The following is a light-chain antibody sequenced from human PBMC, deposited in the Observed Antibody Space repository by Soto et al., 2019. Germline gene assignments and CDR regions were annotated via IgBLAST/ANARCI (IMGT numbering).Light chain of an antibody. CDR1: SSDVGGYNY. CDR2: EVS. Sequence: QSALTQPPSASGSPGQSVTISCIGTSSDVGGYNYVSWYQQHPGKAPKLMIYEVSKRPSGVPHRFSGSKSGNTASLTVSGLQAEDEADYYCSSYAASNNFGVFGGGTKVTVL. CDR3: SSYAASNNFGV. J-gene: IGLJ2*01. V-gene: IGLV2-8*01.